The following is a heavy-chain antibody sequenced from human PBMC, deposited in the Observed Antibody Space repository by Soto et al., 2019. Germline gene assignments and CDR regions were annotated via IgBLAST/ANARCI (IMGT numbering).Heavy chain of an antibody. CDR3: AREDSGYDMGRYYSDMDV. J-gene: IGHJ6*02. CDR2: ISSSSGTI. V-gene: IGHV3-48*02. D-gene: IGHD5-12*01. Sequence: PGGSLRLSCAASGFTFSSYSMNWVRQAPGKGLEWVSYISSSSGTIYYADSVKGRFTISRDNAKNSLYLQMNSLRDEDTAVYYCAREDSGYDMGRYYSDMDVWGQGTTVTVSS. CDR1: GFTFSSYS.